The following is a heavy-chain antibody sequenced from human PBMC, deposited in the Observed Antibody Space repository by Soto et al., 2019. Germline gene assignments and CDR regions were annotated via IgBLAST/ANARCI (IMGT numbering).Heavy chain of an antibody. CDR2: INPVNGNT. J-gene: IGHJ5*02. CDR3: ARGIATGQLEP. Sequence: QVQLVQSGAEVKKPGASVMLSCKASGYTFTTYTMNWVRQAPGQRLEWMGWINPVNGNTKSSQKFQDRVIITRYTSASTAYMELRRLRSEDTAVYYCARGIATGQLEPWGQGTLVIVSS. V-gene: IGHV1-3*01. D-gene: IGHD6-13*01. CDR1: GYTFTTYT.